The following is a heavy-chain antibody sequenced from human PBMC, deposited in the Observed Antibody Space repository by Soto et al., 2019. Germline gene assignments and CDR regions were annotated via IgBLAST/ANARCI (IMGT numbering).Heavy chain of an antibody. Sequence: PSETLSLTCTVFGGSISSYYWSWIRQPPGKGLEWIGYIYYSGSTNYNPSLKSRVTISVDTSKNQFSLKLSSVTAADTAVYYCARDMGYCSSTSCYTGTYYYYYGMDVWGQGTTVTVSS. CDR3: ARDMGYCSSTSCYTGTYYYYYGMDV. V-gene: IGHV4-59*01. CDR1: GGSISSYY. D-gene: IGHD2-2*02. CDR2: IYYSGST. J-gene: IGHJ6*02.